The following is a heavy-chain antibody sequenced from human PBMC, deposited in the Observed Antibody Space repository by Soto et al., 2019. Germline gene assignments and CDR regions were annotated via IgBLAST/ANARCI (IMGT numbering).Heavy chain of an antibody. V-gene: IGHV4-31*03. CDR3: ARSYGSGNYYGVPSNWFDP. J-gene: IGHJ5*02. Sequence: PSETLSLTCTVSGGSISSGGYYWSWIRQHPGKGLEWIGYIYYSGSTYYNPSRKSRVTISVDTSKNHFSLKLSSVTAADTAVYYCARSYGSGNYYGVPSNWFDPWGQGTLVTVSS. D-gene: IGHD3-10*01. CDR1: GGSISSGGYY. CDR2: IYYSGST.